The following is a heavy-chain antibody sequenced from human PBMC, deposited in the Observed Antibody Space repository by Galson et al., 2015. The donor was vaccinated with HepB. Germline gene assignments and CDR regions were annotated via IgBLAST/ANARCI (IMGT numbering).Heavy chain of an antibody. CDR1: GGTFSSYA. CDR2: IIPILGIA. D-gene: IGHD2-2*01. J-gene: IGHJ5*02. CDR3: AREGTYCSSTSCYVWWFDP. Sequence: SVKVSCKASGGTFSSYAISWVRQAPGQGLEWMGRIIPILGIANYAQKFQGRVTITADKSTSTAYMELSSLRSEDTAVYYCAREGTYCSSTSCYVWWFDPWGQGTLVTVSS. V-gene: IGHV1-69*04.